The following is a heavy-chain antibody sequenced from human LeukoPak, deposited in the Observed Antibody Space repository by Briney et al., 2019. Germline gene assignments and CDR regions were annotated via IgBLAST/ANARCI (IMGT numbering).Heavy chain of an antibody. J-gene: IGHJ4*02. V-gene: IGHV3-53*01. Sequence: PGGSLRLSWAASAFTVSSNYMSWVRQAPGKGLEWVSVIYSSGSTYYADSVKGRFTISRDNSKNTLYLLMDSLRAEDTAVYYCARISRGWFDYWGQGTLVTVSS. CDR2: IYSSGST. D-gene: IGHD6-19*01. CDR3: ARISRGWFDY. CDR1: AFTVSSNY.